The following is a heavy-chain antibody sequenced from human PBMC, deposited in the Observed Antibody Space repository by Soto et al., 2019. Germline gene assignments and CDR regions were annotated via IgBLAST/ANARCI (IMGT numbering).Heavy chain of an antibody. CDR1: GYTFTCYY. V-gene: IGHV1-2*04. CDR3: AREGEYAFDI. CDR2: INPNSGGT. D-gene: IGHD3-16*01. Sequence: GASVKVSCKASGYTFTCYYMHWVRQAPGQGLERMGWINPNSGGTNYAQKFQGWVTMTRDTSISTAYMELSRLRSDDTAAYYCAREGEYAFDIWGQGTMVTVSS. J-gene: IGHJ3*02.